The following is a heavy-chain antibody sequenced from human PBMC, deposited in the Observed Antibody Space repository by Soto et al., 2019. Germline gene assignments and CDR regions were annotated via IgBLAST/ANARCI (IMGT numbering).Heavy chain of an antibody. Sequence: GGSLRLSCTASGFTFNSYCMSWVRQAPGKGLEWVANIKEDGSETYYVDSVKGRFTISRDNAKNSLYLQMHSLRAEDTAVYYCARRGDDFDSWGQGSLVTVSS. CDR1: GFTFNSYC. CDR3: ARRGDDFDS. CDR2: IKEDGSET. J-gene: IGHJ4*02. D-gene: IGHD4-17*01. V-gene: IGHV3-7*01.